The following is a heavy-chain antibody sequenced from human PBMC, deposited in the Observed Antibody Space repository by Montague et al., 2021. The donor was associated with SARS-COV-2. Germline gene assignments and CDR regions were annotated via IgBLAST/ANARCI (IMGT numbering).Heavy chain of an antibody. V-gene: IGHV3-23*01. CDR3: AKAYDSGGYNYERGADY. J-gene: IGHJ4*02. Sequence: SLRLSWAASGFSFSTYDMIWVRQAPGKGLEWVAAIGGNGRGTYHAASVKGRFTISRDNSKSTVNLQMNSLTVGDTAVYFCAKAYDSGGYNYERGADYWGQGTLVTVSP. CDR1: GFSFSTYD. CDR2: IGGNGRGT. D-gene: IGHD3-22*01.